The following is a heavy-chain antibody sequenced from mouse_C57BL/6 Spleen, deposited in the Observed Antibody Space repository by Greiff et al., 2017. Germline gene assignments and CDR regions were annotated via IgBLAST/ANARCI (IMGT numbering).Heavy chain of an antibody. Sequence: VQLQQPGAELVKPGASVKMSCKASGYTFTSYWITWVKQRPGQGLEWIGGIYPGSGSTNYNEKFKSKATLTVDTSSSTAYMQLSSLTSEDYAVYYCARDGYYSWFAYWGQGTLVTVSA. CDR1: GYTFTSYW. J-gene: IGHJ3*01. V-gene: IGHV1-55*01. CDR2: IYPGSGST. CDR3: ARDGYYSWFAY. D-gene: IGHD2-3*01.